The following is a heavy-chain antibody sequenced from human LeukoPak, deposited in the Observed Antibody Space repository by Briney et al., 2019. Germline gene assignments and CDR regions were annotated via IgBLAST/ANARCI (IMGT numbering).Heavy chain of an antibody. V-gene: IGHV4-59*01. Sequence: SETLSLTCTVSGGSISSYYWSWIRQPPGKGLEWIGYIYYSGSTNYNPSLKSRVTISVDTSKNQFSLKLSSVTAADTAVYYCARGPGLAYCSGGGCYWFDPWGQGTLVTVSS. CDR1: GGSISSYY. CDR3: ARGPGLAYCSGGGCYWFDP. CDR2: IYYSGST. J-gene: IGHJ5*02. D-gene: IGHD2-15*01.